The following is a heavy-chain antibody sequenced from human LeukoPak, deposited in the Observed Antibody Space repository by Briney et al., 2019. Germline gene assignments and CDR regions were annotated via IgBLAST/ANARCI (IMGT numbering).Heavy chain of an antibody. CDR1: GLTFDDYA. Sequence: GRSLRLSCAASGLTFDDYAMHWVRQAPGKGLEWVSGISWNSGSIGYADSVKGRFTISRDNAKNSLYLQMNSLRAEDMALYYCAKDSSSFDAFDIWGQGTMVTVSS. CDR2: ISWNSGSI. J-gene: IGHJ3*02. V-gene: IGHV3-9*03. CDR3: AKDSSSFDAFDI.